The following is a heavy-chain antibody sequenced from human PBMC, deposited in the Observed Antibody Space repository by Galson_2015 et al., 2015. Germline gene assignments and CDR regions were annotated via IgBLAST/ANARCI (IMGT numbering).Heavy chain of an antibody. Sequence: CAISGDSVSSHSAAWNWIRQSPSRGLEWLGRTYYRSKWYHDFAPFVKSRIVINAETSKNQFSLQLTSVIPEDTAVYFCARDRGMSLAPRKVDAFDVWGPGTMITVSS. V-gene: IGHV6-1*01. J-gene: IGHJ3*01. CDR1: GDSVSSHSAA. CDR3: ARDRGMSLAPRKVDAFDV. CDR2: TYYRSKWYH. D-gene: IGHD3-16*01.